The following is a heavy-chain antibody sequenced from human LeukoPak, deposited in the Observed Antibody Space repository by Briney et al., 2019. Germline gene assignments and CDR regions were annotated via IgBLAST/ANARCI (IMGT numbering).Heavy chain of an antibody. D-gene: IGHD3-22*01. CDR1: GFTFNNYA. CDR2: TAGSGISK. Sequence: GGSLRLSCVASGFTFNNYAMSWVRQAPGRGLEWASSTAGSGISKDYADSVKGRFTISKDKSKNTLYLQRDNLRAEDTGVYFCARLPTFYDDRSGYHYDYWGHGTLVTVSS. J-gene: IGHJ4*01. V-gene: IGHV3-23*01. CDR3: ARLPTFYDDRSGYHYDY.